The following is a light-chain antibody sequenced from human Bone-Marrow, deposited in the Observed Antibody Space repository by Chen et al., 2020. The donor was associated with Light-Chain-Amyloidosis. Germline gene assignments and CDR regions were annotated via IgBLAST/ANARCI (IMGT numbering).Light chain of an antibody. J-gene: IGLJ3*02. V-gene: IGLV2-23*02. CDR1: SSDVGSYNL. Sequence: QSALTQPASVSGSPGQSITISCPGTSSDVGSYNLVSWYQQHPGKAPKLMIYEVSKRPSGVSNRFSGSKSGNTASLTISGLQAEDEADYYCCSYAGSSGWVFGGGTKLTVL. CDR3: CSYAGSSGWV. CDR2: EVS.